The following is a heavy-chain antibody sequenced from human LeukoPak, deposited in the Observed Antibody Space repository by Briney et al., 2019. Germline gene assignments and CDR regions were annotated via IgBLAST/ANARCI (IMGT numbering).Heavy chain of an antibody. J-gene: IGHJ4*02. Sequence: SETLSLTCSVSGGSISSYYWSWIRQPAGKGLEWIGRIYTSGSTNYNPSLKSRVTMSVDTSKNQFSLKLNSVTAADTAVYYCARDRSGHYNAPFDSWGQGTLVTVSS. D-gene: IGHD3-3*01. CDR3: ARDRSGHYNAPFDS. CDR1: GGSISSYY. V-gene: IGHV4-4*07. CDR2: IYTSGST.